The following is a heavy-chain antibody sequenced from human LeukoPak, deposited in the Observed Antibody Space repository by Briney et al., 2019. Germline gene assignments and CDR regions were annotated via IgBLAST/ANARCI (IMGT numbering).Heavy chain of an antibody. V-gene: IGHV1-69*05. D-gene: IGHD6-13*01. CDR1: GGTFSSYA. CDR3: ARTYSSSWYFGGGQFDP. J-gene: IGHJ5*02. Sequence: SVKVSCKASGGTFSSYAISWVRQAPGQGLEWLGGIIPIFGTANYAQKFQGRVTITTDESTSTAYMELSSLRSEDTAVYYCARTYSSSWYFGGGQFDPWGQGTLVTVSS. CDR2: IIPIFGTA.